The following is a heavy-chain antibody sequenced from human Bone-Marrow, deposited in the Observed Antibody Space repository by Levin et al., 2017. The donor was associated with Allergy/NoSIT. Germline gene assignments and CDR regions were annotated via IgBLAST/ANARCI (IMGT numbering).Heavy chain of an antibody. J-gene: IGHJ4*02. CDR1: GASISRDDFY. Sequence: SETLSLTCTVSGASISRDDFYWSWVRQAPGKGLEWIGYFYSRVTTYYYNPSLKNRVSISVDPTRNQFSLNLTSVTAADTAGYYCATPGHRTRATWPFNYWGQGALVTVSS. V-gene: IGHV4-30-4*01. CDR3: ATPGHRTRATWPFNY. CDR2: FYSRVTTY. D-gene: IGHD3/OR15-3a*01.